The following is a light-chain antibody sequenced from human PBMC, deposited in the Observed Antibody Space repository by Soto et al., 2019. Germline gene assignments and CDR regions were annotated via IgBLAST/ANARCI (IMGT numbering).Light chain of an antibody. J-gene: IGLJ1*01. V-gene: IGLV2-23*01. CDR3: SSYSGRTTFYV. Sequence: QSVLTQPASVSASPGQSITVSCNGTSSDIGSYNLVSWYQQYPGKAPKLMIYEGTKRPSGVSNRFSGSKSGNTASLTISGLQAEDEADYYCSSYSGRTTFYVFGTGTKVTVL. CDR2: EGT. CDR1: SSDIGSYNL.